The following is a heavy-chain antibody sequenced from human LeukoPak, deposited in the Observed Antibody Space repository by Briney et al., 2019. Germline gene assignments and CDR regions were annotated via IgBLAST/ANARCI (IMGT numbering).Heavy chain of an antibody. V-gene: IGHV3-23*01. CDR3: AKDGGQGADY. J-gene: IGHJ4*02. CDR2: ISGRDGST. CDR1: EFSFSDYS. D-gene: IGHD3-16*01. Sequence: TGGSLRLSCTASEFSFSDYSMNWVGQAPGKGLEWVSGISGRDGSTYYADSVKGRFTISRDISKNTLYLQMNSLRAEDMAVYYCAKDGGQGADYWGQGTLVTVSS.